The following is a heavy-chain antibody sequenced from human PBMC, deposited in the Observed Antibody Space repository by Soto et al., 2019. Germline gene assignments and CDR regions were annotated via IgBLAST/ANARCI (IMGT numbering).Heavy chain of an antibody. CDR2: ISYDGSNK. CDR3: AKAGSSSSFDY. D-gene: IGHD6-13*01. CDR1: GFTFSSYG. Sequence: QPGGSLRLSCAASGFTFSSYGMHWVRQAPGKGLEWVAVISYDGSNKYYADSVKGRFTISRDNSKNTLYLQMNSLRAEDTAVYYCAKAGSSSSFDYWGQGTLVTVSS. J-gene: IGHJ4*02. V-gene: IGHV3-30*18.